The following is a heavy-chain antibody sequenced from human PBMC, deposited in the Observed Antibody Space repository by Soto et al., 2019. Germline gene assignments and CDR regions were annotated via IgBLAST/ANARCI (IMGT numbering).Heavy chain of an antibody. D-gene: IGHD1-1*01. J-gene: IGHJ6*03. Sequence: PGGSLRLSCAASGFTFSSYGMHWVRQAPGKRLEWVAVISYDGSNKYYADSVKGRFTISRDNSKNTLYLQMSSLRAEDTAVYYCAKDSELERRRLYYYMDVWGKGTTVTVSS. V-gene: IGHV3-30*18. CDR3: AKDSELERRRLYYYMDV. CDR2: ISYDGSNK. CDR1: GFTFSSYG.